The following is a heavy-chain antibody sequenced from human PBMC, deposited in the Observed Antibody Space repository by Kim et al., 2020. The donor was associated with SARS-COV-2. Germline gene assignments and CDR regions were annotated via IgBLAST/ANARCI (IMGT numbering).Heavy chain of an antibody. V-gene: IGHV1-18*01. CDR3: ARDGWQWLDSLFDY. J-gene: IGHJ4*02. Sequence: AQKLQGRVTMTTDTSTGTAYMELRSLRSDDTAVYYCARDGWQWLDSLFDYWGQGTLVTVSS. D-gene: IGHD6-19*01.